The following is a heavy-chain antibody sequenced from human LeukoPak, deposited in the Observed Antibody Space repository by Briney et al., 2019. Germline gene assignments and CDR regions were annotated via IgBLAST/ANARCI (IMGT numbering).Heavy chain of an antibody. J-gene: IGHJ4*02. D-gene: IGHD2-2*01. CDR3: ARDRLDGCSSTSCYSD. V-gene: IGHV3-48*03. CDR2: ISSSGSTI. CDR1: GFTFSSHE. Sequence: GGSLRLSCAASGFTFSSHEMNWVRQAPGKGLEWVSYISSSGSTIYYADSVKGRFTISRDNAKNSLYLQMNSLRAEDTAVYYCARDRLDGCSSTSCYSDWGQGTLVTASS.